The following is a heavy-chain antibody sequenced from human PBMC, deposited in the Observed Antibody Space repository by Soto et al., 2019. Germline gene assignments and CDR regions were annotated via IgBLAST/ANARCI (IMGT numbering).Heavy chain of an antibody. CDR2: IYPGDSDT. Sequence: GESLKISCKGSGYSFTSYWIGWVRQMPGKGLEWMGIIYPGDSDTRYSPSFQGQVTTSADKSISTAYLQWSSLKASDTAMYYCARLEPNFIYSCYDSPALYFDYWGQGTLVTVSS. V-gene: IGHV5-51*01. CDR1: GYSFTSYW. J-gene: IGHJ4*02. CDR3: ARLEPNFIYSCYDSPALYFDY. D-gene: IGHD5-12*01.